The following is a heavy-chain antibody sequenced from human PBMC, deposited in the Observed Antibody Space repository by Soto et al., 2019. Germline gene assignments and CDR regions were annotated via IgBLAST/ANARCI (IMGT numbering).Heavy chain of an antibody. CDR3: ARALTTVASF. D-gene: IGHD2-2*01. V-gene: IGHV3-23*01. CDR2: ISGSGGRT. CDR1: GFTFSSYA. Sequence: LRLSCAASGFTFSSYAMSWVRQAPGKGLEWVSAISGSGGRTYYADSVKGRFTISRDNAKNSLYLQMDSLRAEDTAVYYCARALTTVASFWGQGTLVTVSS. J-gene: IGHJ4*02.